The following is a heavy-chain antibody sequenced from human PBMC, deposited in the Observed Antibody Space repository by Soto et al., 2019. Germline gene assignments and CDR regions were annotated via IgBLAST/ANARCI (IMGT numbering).Heavy chain of an antibody. V-gene: IGHV3-23*01. Sequence: PGGSLRLSCAASGFTFGTYAMAWVRQTPGEGLEYVSALSHSGVNTYYADSVKGRFAISRDNSKNSLFLHMNSLRADDTALFYCAKILVPTPIAYYYGMDVWGQGTTVTVSS. CDR3: AKILVPTPIAYYYGMDV. CDR1: GFTFGTYA. J-gene: IGHJ6*02. CDR2: LSHSGVNT. D-gene: IGHD2-21*02.